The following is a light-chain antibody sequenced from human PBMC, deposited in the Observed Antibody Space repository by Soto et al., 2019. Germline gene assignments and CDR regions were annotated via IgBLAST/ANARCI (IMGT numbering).Light chain of an antibody. V-gene: IGLV1-47*02. J-gene: IGLJ3*02. CDR3: AAWDDSLSGPV. CDR1: SSNIGRNP. CDR2: TND. Sequence: QSVLTQPPSASGTPGQRVTISSSGSSSNIGRNPVYWYQQVPGTAPKLLFYTNDQRPSGVPDRFSGSKSGTSASLAISGLRSEDEADYYCAAWDDSLSGPVFGGGTKLTVL.